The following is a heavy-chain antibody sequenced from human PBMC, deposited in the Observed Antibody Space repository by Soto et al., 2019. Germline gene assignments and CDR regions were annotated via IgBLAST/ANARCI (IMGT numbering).Heavy chain of an antibody. Sequence: EVQLVESGGGLVQPGGSLRLSCAASGFTFSSYSMNWVRQAPGKGLEWVSVISGSGGSTYYADSVKGRFTISRDNSKNTLYLQMNSLRAEDTAVYYCAKCSPRYSSGLKAYYFDYWGQGTLVTVSS. CDR3: AKCSPRYSSGLKAYYFDY. CDR2: ISGSGGST. J-gene: IGHJ4*02. V-gene: IGHV3-23*04. D-gene: IGHD6-19*01. CDR1: GFTFSSYS.